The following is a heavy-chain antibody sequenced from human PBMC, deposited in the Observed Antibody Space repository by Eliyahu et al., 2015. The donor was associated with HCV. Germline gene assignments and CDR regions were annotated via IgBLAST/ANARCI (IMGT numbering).Heavy chain of an antibody. Sequence: EVQLLESGGGLVQPGGSLRLSCAAXGFTFSTYAMNWVRQAPGEGLGWVSTITGTGGSTYYADSVKGRFTISRDNSKNVLFLQMNSLRADDTAIYYCAFGGLSTVTTLDYWGQGTLVTVSS. CDR3: AFGGLSTVTTLDY. V-gene: IGHV3-23*01. CDR1: GFTFSTYA. CDR2: ITGTGGST. D-gene: IGHD4-17*01. J-gene: IGHJ4*02.